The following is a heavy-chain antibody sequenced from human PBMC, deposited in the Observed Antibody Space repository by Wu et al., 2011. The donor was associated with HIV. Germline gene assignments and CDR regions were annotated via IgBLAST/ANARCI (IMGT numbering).Heavy chain of an antibody. CDR1: GYTFSNYD. Sequence: KPGASVKVSCKASGYTFSNYDINWVRQATGQGLEWMGWMNPNNGYTGYAQKFQGRVTMTRNTSISTAYMELSSLRSEDAAVYYCARYLTATHYYYAMDVWGQGTTVTVSS. J-gene: IGHJ6*02. D-gene: IGHD4-11*01. CDR3: ARYLTATHYYYAMDV. V-gene: IGHV1-8*02. CDR2: MNPNNGYT.